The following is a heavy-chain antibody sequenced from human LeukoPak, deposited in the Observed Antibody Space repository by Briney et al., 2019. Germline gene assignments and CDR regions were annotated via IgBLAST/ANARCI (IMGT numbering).Heavy chain of an antibody. J-gene: IGHJ3*02. CDR1: GGTFSSYA. Sequence: GASVKVSCKASGGTFSSYAISWVRQAPGQGLEWMGGIIPIFGTANYAQKFQGRVTITADKSTSTAYMELSSLRSEDTAVYYCARWGSPSYYYDSSGYSDAFDIWGQGTMVTVSS. D-gene: IGHD3-22*01. CDR2: IIPIFGTA. V-gene: IGHV1-69*06. CDR3: ARWGSPSYYYDSSGYSDAFDI.